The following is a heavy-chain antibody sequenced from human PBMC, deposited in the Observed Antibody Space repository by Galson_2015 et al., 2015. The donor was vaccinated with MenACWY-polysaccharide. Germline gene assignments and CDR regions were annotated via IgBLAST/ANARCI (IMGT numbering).Heavy chain of an antibody. CDR2: IKQDGSEK. Sequence: SLRLSCAASGFTFSNFWMSWVRQAPGKGLEWVANIKQDGSEKYYVDSVKGRFTISRDNAKNSLFLQMNSLRAEDTAVYYCASDCSSTSCYFHLFDYWGQGTLVTVSS. D-gene: IGHD2-2*01. J-gene: IGHJ4*02. V-gene: IGHV3-7*01. CDR3: ASDCSSTSCYFHLFDY. CDR1: GFTFSNFW.